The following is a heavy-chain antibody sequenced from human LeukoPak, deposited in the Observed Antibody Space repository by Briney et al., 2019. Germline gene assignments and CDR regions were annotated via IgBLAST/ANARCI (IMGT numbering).Heavy chain of an antibody. D-gene: IGHD6-19*01. CDR1: GLTFGTFG. J-gene: IGHJ4*02. Sequence: GGSLRLSCAASGLTFGTFGMSWVRQAPGKGLEWVSTISGGGSSTHYADSVKGRFTISRDNSKNTLFLQMNSLRAEDTAVYYCAKGRDRIAVAGVFDSWGQGTLVTVSS. V-gene: IGHV3-23*01. CDR3: AKGRDRIAVAGVFDS. CDR2: ISGGGSST.